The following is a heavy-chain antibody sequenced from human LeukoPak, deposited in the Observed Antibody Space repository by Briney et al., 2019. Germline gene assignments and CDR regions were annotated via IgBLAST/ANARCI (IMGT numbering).Heavy chain of an antibody. V-gene: IGHV3-23*01. D-gene: IGHD7-27*01. CDR2: ISGSGGST. CDR3: AKSPTGDPTFWVDY. Sequence: PGGSLRLSCAASGFTFSSYAMSWVRQAPGKGLEWVSAISGSGGSTYYADSVKGRFTISRDNSKNTLYLQMNSLRAEDTAVYYCAKSPTGDPTFWVDYCGQGTLVTVSS. J-gene: IGHJ4*02. CDR1: GFTFSSYA.